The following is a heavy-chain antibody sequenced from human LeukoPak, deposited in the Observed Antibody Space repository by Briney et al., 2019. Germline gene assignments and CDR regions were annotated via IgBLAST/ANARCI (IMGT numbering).Heavy chain of an antibody. CDR1: GGSFSGYY. CDR2: INHSGST. CDR3: ARADGSGSSTRAPGHFDY. V-gene: IGHV4-34*01. J-gene: IGHJ4*02. D-gene: IGHD3-10*01. Sequence: SETLSLTCAVYGGSFSGYYWSWIRQPPGKGLEWIGEINHSGSTNYNPSLKSRVTISVDTSKNQFSLKLSSVTAADTAVYYCARADGSGSSTRAPGHFDYCGQGTLVTVSS.